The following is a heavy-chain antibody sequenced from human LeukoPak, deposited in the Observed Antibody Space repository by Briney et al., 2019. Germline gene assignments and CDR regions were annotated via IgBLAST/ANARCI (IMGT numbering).Heavy chain of an antibody. Sequence: GGSLRLSCAASGFTFSSYAMSWVRQAPGKGLEWVSAISASGGGTYYADSVKGRFTISRDNSKNTVYLQMNSLRAEDTAVYYCAKGSSGYDAFDIWGQGTVVTVSS. D-gene: IGHD3-22*01. V-gene: IGHV3-23*01. CDR3: AKGSSGYDAFDI. CDR2: ISASGGGT. J-gene: IGHJ3*02. CDR1: GFTFSSYA.